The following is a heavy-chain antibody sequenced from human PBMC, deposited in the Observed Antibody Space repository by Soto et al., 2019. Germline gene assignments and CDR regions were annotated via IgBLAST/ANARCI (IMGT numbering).Heavy chain of an antibody. Sequence: QVQLQESGPGLVKPSGTPSLTCAVSGGSISSSNWWSWVRQPPGKGLEWIGEIYHSGSTNYNPSPMCCATFLVAKSKNQCARKLSSVTAADTTVYYWEKCITARGPIDYWGQGALGSVS. CDR1: GGSISSSNW. CDR3: EKCITARGPIDY. V-gene: IGHV4-4*02. J-gene: IGHJ4*02. D-gene: IGHD6-6*01. CDR2: IYHSGST.